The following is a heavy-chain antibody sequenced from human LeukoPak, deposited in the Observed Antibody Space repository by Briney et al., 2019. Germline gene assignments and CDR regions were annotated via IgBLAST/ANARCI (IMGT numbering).Heavy chain of an antibody. Sequence: GGSLRLSCAASGFTFSSYAMSWVRQAPGKGLEWVSAISGSGGSTYYADSVKGRFTISRDNSKNTLYLQMNSLRAEDTAVYYCAKEPDYYDSSGYENWFDPWGQGTLVTVSS. J-gene: IGHJ5*02. V-gene: IGHV3-23*01. CDR3: AKEPDYYDSSGYENWFDP. D-gene: IGHD3-22*01. CDR1: GFTFSSYA. CDR2: ISGSGGST.